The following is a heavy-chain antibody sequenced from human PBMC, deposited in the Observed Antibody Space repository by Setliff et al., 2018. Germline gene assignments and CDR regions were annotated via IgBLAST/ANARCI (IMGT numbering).Heavy chain of an antibody. J-gene: IGHJ4*02. V-gene: IGHV1-46*01. Sequence: AASVKVSCKASGYTFTSYYMHWVRQAPGQGLEWMGIIYPSGGSISYAQKFQGRVTMTRDTSTSTVYVELSSLRSEDTAVYYCAREVLSTVVAWDYWGQGTLVTVSS. CDR3: AREVLSTVVAWDY. CDR2: IYPSGGSI. CDR1: GYTFTSYY. D-gene: IGHD4-17*01.